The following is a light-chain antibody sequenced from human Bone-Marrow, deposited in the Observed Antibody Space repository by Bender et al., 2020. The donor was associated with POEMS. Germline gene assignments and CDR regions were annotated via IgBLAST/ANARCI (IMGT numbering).Light chain of an antibody. J-gene: IGLJ1*01. CDR3: NSYTTSSTLV. CDR1: SSDVGGYKY. V-gene: IGLV2-14*01. Sequence: QSALTQPASVSGSPGQSITISCTGTSSDVGGYKYVSWYQQHPGKAPKLMIYDVSNRPSGVSTRFSGSKSGNTASLTISGLQAEDEADYYCNSYTTSSTLVFGTGTKVIVL. CDR2: DVS.